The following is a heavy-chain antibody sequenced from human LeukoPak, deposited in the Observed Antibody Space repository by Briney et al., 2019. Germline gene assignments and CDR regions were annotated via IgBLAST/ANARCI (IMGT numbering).Heavy chain of an antibody. CDR1: GFTLSRNS. V-gene: IGHV3-21*01. Sequence: GGSLRLSCAASGFTLSRNSMNWVRQAPGKGLEWVSSISSSSSYIYYADSVKGRFTISRDNAKNSLFLQMNSLRAEDTAVYYCAELGITMIGGVWGKGTTVTISS. J-gene: IGHJ6*04. D-gene: IGHD3-10*02. CDR2: ISSSSSYI. CDR3: AELGITMIGGV.